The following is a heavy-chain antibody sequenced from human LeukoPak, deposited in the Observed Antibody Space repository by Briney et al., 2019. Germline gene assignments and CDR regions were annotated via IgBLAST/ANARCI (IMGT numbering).Heavy chain of an antibody. CDR2: IYSGGST. CDR1: EFTFSSYT. CDR3: ARRRGYSGYDY. J-gene: IGHJ4*02. D-gene: IGHD5-12*01. V-gene: IGHV3-66*01. Sequence: GGSLRLSCAASEFTFSSYTMNWVRQAPGKGLEWVSVIYSGGSTYYADSVKGRFTISRDNSKNTLYLQMNSLRAEDTAVYYCARRRGYSGYDYWGQGTLVTVSS.